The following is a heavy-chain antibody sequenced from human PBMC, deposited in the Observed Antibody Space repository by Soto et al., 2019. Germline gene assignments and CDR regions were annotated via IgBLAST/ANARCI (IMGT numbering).Heavy chain of an antibody. D-gene: IGHD3-3*01. V-gene: IGHV3-23*01. CDR1: GFTFSNFA. Sequence: GGSLRLSCAASGFTFSNFAMSWVRQAPGKGLEWVSGIIGSGGSTYYADSVKGRFTISRDNAKNSLYLQMNSLRAEDTAVYYCARDGNFWSGYSQSDPWGQGTLVTVSS. CDR2: IIGSGGST. J-gene: IGHJ5*02. CDR3: ARDGNFWSGYSQSDP.